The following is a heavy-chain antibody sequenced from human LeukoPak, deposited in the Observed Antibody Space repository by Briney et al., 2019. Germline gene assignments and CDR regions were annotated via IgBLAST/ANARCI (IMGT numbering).Heavy chain of an antibody. CDR3: ARQGQLWLPIDY. Sequence: PSETLSLTCTVSGGSISSGSYYWSWIRQPAGKGLEWIGSIYYSGSTYYNPSLKSRVTISVDTSKNQFSLKLSSVTAADTAVYYCARQGQLWLPIDYWGQGTLVTVSS. V-gene: IGHV4-39*07. D-gene: IGHD5-18*01. CDR1: GGSISSGSYY. CDR2: IYYSGST. J-gene: IGHJ4*02.